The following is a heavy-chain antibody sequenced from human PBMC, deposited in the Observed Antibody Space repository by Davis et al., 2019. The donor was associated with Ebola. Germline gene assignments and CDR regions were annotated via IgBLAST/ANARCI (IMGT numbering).Heavy chain of an antibody. J-gene: IGHJ5*02. Sequence: GGSLRLSCAASGFTFSSYAMSWVRQAPGKGLEWVSSISSSSSYIYYADSVKGRFTISRDNAKNSLYLQMNSLRAEDTAVYYCARVEGSSWLNWFDPWGQGTLVTVSS. CDR1: GFTFSSYA. CDR2: ISSSSSYI. CDR3: ARVEGSSWLNWFDP. V-gene: IGHV3-21*01. D-gene: IGHD6-13*01.